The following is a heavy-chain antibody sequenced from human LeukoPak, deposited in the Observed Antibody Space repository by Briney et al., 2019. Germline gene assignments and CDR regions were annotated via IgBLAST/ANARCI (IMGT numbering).Heavy chain of an antibody. V-gene: IGHV1-69*05. J-gene: IGHJ6*03. D-gene: IGHD5-18*01. CDR3: ARGDTAMVDVYYYMDV. CDR1: GYTFTSYG. CDR2: IIPIFGTA. Sequence: SVKVSCKASGYTFTSYGISWVRQAPGQGLEWMGGIIPIFGTANYAQKFQGRVTITTDESTSTAYMELSSLRSEDTAVYYCARGDTAMVDVYYYMDVWGKGTTVTVSS.